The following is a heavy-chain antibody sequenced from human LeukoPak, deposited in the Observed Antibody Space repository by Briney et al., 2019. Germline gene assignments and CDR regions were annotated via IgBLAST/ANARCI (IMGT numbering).Heavy chain of an antibody. J-gene: IGHJ4*02. D-gene: IGHD5-18*01. Sequence: GGSLRLSCAASGFTFSTYAMSWVRQAPGKGLEWVSGISGSGGSTDYADSVKGRFTISRDNSKNTLYLQMNSLRAEDTAVYYCAKATQIQLWFLDYWGQGTLVTVSS. CDR1: GFTFSTYA. CDR2: ISGSGGST. CDR3: AKATQIQLWFLDY. V-gene: IGHV3-23*01.